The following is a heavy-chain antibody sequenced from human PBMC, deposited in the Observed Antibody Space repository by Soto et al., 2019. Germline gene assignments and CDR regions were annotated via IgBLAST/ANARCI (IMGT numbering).Heavy chain of an antibody. J-gene: IGHJ4*02. V-gene: IGHV4-59*01. CDR3: TRGGSGYSSTWAAY. CDR2: IYYSGST. Sequence: PSETLSLTCAPSGGSISSYYWSWVRQPPGKGLERIRYIYYSGSTNYNPSHKSQDTISVDTSKNQYSPKLSSVTAADTAFYYCTRGGSGYSSTWAAYWGQGTLVTVSS. D-gene: IGHD6-13*01. CDR1: GGSISSYY.